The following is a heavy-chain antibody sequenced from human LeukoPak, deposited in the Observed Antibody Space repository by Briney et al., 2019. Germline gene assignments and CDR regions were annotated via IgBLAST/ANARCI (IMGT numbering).Heavy chain of an antibody. V-gene: IGHV3-23*01. J-gene: IGHJ4*02. D-gene: IGHD5-24*01. CDR3: AKVPDGHKDY. CDR1: GFTFRTYA. CDR2: ISGSGGST. Sequence: PGGSLRLSCAASGFTFRTYAMHWVRQAPGKGLEWVSAISGSGGSTYYADSVKGRFTISRDNSKNTLYLQMNSLRAEDTAVYYCAKVPDGHKDYWGQGTLVTVSS.